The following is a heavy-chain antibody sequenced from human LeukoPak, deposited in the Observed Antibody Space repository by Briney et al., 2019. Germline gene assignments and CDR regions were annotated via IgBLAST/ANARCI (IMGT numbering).Heavy chain of an antibody. V-gene: IGHV3-21*06. J-gene: IGHJ4*02. D-gene: IGHD3-10*01. Sequence: GGSLRLSCAASGFTFITYGMHWVRQVPGKGLDWVSYIDNTSRYIEYADSVKGRFTISRDNARNLVYLQMDTLRSDDTAVYCARDPYYGSGPFRLYWGQGILVTVS. CDR2: IDNTSRYI. CDR3: ARDPYYGSGPFRLY. CDR1: GFTFITYG.